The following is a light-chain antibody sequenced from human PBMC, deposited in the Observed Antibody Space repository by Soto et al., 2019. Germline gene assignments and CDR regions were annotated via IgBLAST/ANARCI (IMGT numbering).Light chain of an antibody. J-gene: IGKJ1*01. V-gene: IGKV4-1*01. CDR2: WAS. Sequence: DIVMTQSPDSLAVSLGETATINCKSSQSVLFNSNNKNYLAWYQQKPGQPPKLLIYWASTRESGVPDRFSGSGSGTDFTLTISSLQAEDVAVYHCQQYHSTPRTFGQGTKVEIK. CDR1: QSVLFNSNNKNY. CDR3: QQYHSTPRT.